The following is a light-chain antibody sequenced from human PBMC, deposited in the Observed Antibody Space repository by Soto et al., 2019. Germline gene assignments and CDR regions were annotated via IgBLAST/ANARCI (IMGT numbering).Light chain of an antibody. Sequence: EIVMTQSPATLSVSPGERATLSCRASQSVSSNLAWYQQKPGQAPRVLIYGESTRATGIPARFSGSGSGTEFTLTISRLQSEDFAVYYCQHYNNWPSYPFGRGTKLEIK. CDR2: GES. CDR1: QSVSSN. J-gene: IGKJ2*01. V-gene: IGKV3-15*01. CDR3: QHYNNWPSYP.